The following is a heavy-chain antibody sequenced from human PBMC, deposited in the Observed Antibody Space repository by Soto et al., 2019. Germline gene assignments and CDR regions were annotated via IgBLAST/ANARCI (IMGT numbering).Heavy chain of an antibody. D-gene: IGHD3-22*01. Sequence: ASVKVSCKASGYTFTTYAFSWVRQAPGQGLEWMGWIRAYNGNINYAQKFQGRVTMTTDTSTSTAYMELRSPTSDDTAVYYCARDLRFYYFDSNPSLDYWGQGNLVTVSS. CDR3: ARDLRFYYFDSNPSLDY. CDR2: IRAYNGNI. CDR1: GYTFTTYA. J-gene: IGHJ4*02. V-gene: IGHV1-18*01.